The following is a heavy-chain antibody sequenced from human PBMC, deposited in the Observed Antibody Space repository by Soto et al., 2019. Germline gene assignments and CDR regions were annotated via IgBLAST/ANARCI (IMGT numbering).Heavy chain of an antibody. CDR1: GGSISSSNW. CDR3: ARDPLRSGGGFDP. CDR2: IYHSGST. D-gene: IGHD2-15*01. J-gene: IGHJ5*02. V-gene: IGHV4-4*02. Sequence: QVQLQESGPGLVKPSGTLSLTCAVSGGSISSSNWWSWVRQPPGKGLEWIGEIYHSGSTNYNPSLQSRVTISVDKSKNQFSLKLSSVTAADTAVYYCARDPLRSGGGFDPWGPGTLVNVSS.